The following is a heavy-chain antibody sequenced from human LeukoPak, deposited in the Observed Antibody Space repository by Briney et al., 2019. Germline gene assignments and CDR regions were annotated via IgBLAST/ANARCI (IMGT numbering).Heavy chain of an antibody. CDR1: GFTFSSYG. J-gene: IGHJ4*02. CDR3: ARASGHYGDYPFDY. D-gene: IGHD4-17*01. Sequence: PGRPLRLSCAASGFTFSSYGMHWVRQAPGKGLEWVAVIWYDGSNKYYADSVKGRFTISRDNSKNTLYLQMNSLRAEDTAVYYCARASGHYGDYPFDYWGQGTLVTVSS. CDR2: IWYDGSNK. V-gene: IGHV3-33*01.